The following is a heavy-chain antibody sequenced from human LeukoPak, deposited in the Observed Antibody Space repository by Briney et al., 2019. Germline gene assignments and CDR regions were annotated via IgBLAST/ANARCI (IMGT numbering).Heavy chain of an antibody. J-gene: IGHJ4*02. Sequence: GGSLRLSCAASGFTFRNYWMNWVRQAPGKGLECLANIKEDGCETYYADSVVGRFTISRDNAKNSLYLQMNSLRAEDTAVYYCARETPRRGETRDGYRWGQGTLVTVSS. CDR1: GFTFRNYW. CDR2: IKEDGCET. V-gene: IGHV3-7*01. CDR3: ARETPRRGETRDGYR. D-gene: IGHD5-24*01.